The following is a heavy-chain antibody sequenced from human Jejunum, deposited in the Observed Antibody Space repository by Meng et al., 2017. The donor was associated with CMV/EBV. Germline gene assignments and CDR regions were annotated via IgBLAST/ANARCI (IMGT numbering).Heavy chain of an antibody. CDR3: AKGQSTDLGYYYDIDV. D-gene: IGHD5/OR15-5a*01. V-gene: IGHV4-4*07. CDR1: GDSTSNYY. J-gene: IGHJ6*02. CDR2: IYSGGST. Sequence: QVQVKESGPGLVKPAETVSLMGTVSGDSTSNYYWNWIRQPAGKALEWVGRIYSGGSTNYNPSLKGRVTMSVDTSKNQISLRLTSVTAADTAMYFCAKGQSTDLGYYYDIDVWGHGTLVTVSS.